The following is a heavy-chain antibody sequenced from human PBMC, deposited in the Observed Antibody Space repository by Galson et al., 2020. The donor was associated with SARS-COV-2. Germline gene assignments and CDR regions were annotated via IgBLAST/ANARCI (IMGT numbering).Heavy chain of an antibody. Sequence: ASVKVSCKTSGYTFTSYGYSWVRQAPGQGLEWMGWISAYNGDTNFAQRFEGRVTMTTDTSTSTVHMELGSLTSDDTAVYYCAREPTILGTLGSSRRFLDYWGQGILVTVSS. CDR2: ISAYNGDT. D-gene: IGHD1-26*01. J-gene: IGHJ4*02. CDR3: AREPTILGTLGSSRRFLDY. CDR1: GYTFTSYG. V-gene: IGHV1-18*01.